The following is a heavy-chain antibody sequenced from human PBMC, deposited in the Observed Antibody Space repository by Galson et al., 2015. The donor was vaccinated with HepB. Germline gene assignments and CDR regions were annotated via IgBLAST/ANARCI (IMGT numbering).Heavy chain of an antibody. D-gene: IGHD3-10*01. J-gene: IGHJ6*02. CDR3: TTEPVLLWFGELLSYGMDV. CDR2: IYSGGST. CDR1: GFTVSSNY. Sequence: SLRLSCAASGFTVSSNYMSWVRQAPGKGLEWVSVIYSGGSTYYAAPVKGRFTISRDDSKNTLYLQMNSLKTEDTAVYYCTTEPVLLWFGELLSYGMDVWGQGTTVTVSS. V-gene: IGHV3-66*01.